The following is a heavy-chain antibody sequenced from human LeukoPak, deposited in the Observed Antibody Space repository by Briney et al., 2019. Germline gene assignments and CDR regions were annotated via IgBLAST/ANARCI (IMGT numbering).Heavy chain of an antibody. J-gene: IGHJ6*02. CDR1: GASISSYY. D-gene: IGHD4-11*01. CDR3: ARRDYSNDYYYYYGMDV. CDR2: IYYSGST. Sequence: SETLSLTCTVSGASISSYYWSWIRQPPGKGLEWIGYIYYSGSTNYNPSLKSRVTISVDTSKNQFSLKLSSVTAADTAVYYCARRDYSNDYYYYYGMDVWGQGTTVTVSS. V-gene: IGHV4-59*08.